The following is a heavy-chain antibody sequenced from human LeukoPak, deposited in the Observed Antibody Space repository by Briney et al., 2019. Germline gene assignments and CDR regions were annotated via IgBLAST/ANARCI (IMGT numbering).Heavy chain of an antibody. Sequence: SETLSLTCTVSGGSITSHYWSWLRQPPGEGLEWIGYIYYSENTNYNPSLKSRITIPVDRSKIQFSLKLSSVTRAETAVYFCARENSGVCNNYYRRQLFDHWGQGTLVTVSS. CDR2: IYYSENT. CDR1: GGSITSHY. CDR3: ARENSGVCNNYYRRQLFDH. D-gene: IGHD3-22*01. V-gene: IGHV4-59*11. J-gene: IGHJ4*02.